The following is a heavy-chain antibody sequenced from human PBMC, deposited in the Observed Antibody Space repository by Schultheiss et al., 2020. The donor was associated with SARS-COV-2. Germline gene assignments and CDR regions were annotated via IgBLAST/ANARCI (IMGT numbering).Heavy chain of an antibody. CDR2: AFHTGST. J-gene: IGHJ4*02. CDR3: ARDGVYSSGYYFDY. CDR1: GGSTSSDTYY. Sequence: SQTLSLTCTVSGGSTSSDTYYWAWIRQSPGKRLEWIGSAFHTGSTEYNPSLKSRVTISVDTSKNQFSLKLSSVTAADTAVYYCARDGVYSSGYYFDYWGQGTLVTVSS. D-gene: IGHD3-22*01. V-gene: IGHV4-39*07.